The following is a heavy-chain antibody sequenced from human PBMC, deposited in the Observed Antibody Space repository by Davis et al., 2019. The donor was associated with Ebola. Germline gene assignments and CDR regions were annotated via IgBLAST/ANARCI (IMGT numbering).Heavy chain of an antibody. V-gene: IGHV4-30-4*01. Sequence: LRLSCTVSVGSITSGNYYWSWIRQPPGKGLAWIGYTYSSGGTDYDPSLKSRVSISVDKSKNQFSLKLSSVTAADTAVYYCARTGRFGTGVDYWGQGTLVTVSS. D-gene: IGHD1-14*01. CDR3: ARTGRFGTGVDY. CDR1: VGSITSGNYY. J-gene: IGHJ4*01. CDR2: TYSSGGT.